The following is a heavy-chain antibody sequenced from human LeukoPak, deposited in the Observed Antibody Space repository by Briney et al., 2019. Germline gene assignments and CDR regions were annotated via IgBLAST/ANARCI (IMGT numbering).Heavy chain of an antibody. CDR2: ISSSITTI. CDR3: ARFLVGFVDQ. V-gene: IGHV3-48*03. Sequence: PGGSMTLSCAASRFTLSSYEMNWVRQAQGRGLEWVSYISSSITTIYYADSVKGRFTLSRDNAKHSLYPEMNRLRAEDPAVYYCARFLVGFVDQWGQGNLVTVSS. CDR1: RFTLSSYE. J-gene: IGHJ4*02. D-gene: IGHD2-8*02.